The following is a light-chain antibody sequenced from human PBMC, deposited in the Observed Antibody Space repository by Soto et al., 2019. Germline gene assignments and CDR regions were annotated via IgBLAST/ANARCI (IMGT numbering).Light chain of an antibody. CDR3: CSYAGNYTHV. V-gene: IGLV2-11*01. CDR1: SSDVGGYNY. Sequence: QSVLTQPRSVSGSPGQSVTISCTGTSSDVGGYNYVSWYQQHPGKAPKLMIYDVSKRPSGVPDRFSGSKSGNTASLTISGLLAEYEADYYCCSYAGNYTHVFGTGTKLTVL. J-gene: IGLJ1*01. CDR2: DVS.